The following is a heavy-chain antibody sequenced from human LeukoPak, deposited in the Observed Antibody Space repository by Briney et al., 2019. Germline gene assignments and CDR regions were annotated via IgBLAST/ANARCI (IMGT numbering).Heavy chain of an antibody. D-gene: IGHD3-3*01. V-gene: IGHV4-39*01. J-gene: IGHJ3*02. Sequence: SETLSLTCTVSGFSISSGDYYWGWIRQPPGKGLEWIGTIYYTGSTYYNPSLKSRVTISVDTSKKRFSLKLSSVTAADTAIYYCAKTRITIFHDGFDMWGQGAVVTVSS. CDR3: AKTRITIFHDGFDM. CDR2: IYYTGST. CDR1: GFSISSGDYY.